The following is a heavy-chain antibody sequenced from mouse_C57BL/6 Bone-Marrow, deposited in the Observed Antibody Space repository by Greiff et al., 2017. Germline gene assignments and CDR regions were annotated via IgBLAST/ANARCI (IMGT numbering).Heavy chain of an antibody. Sequence: QVQLQQSGPGLVQPSQSLSITCTVSGFSLTSYGVHWVRQSPGKGLEWLGVIGSGGSTDYTAAFISRLSISKDNSKSQDFFKMNSLQADDTAIYYCARKRWLRRENTMVYWGQGTSVTVSS. CDR1: GFSLTSYG. CDR3: ARKRWLRRENTMVY. J-gene: IGHJ4*01. V-gene: IGHV2-2*01. CDR2: IGSGGST. D-gene: IGHD2-2*01.